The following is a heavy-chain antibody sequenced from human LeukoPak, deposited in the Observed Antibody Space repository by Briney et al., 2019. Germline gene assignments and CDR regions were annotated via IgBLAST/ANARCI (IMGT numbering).Heavy chain of an antibody. Sequence: PGGSLRLSCAASGFTFSSHWMHWVRQTPGKGLMWVSRINNDGSRTDYADSVKGRFTISRDNAKNTLYLEMNSLRAEDTAVYYCVRDFAVKVAAYNWFDPWGQGTLVTVSS. V-gene: IGHV3-74*01. CDR3: VRDFAVKVAAYNWFDP. CDR1: GFTFSSHW. J-gene: IGHJ5*02. CDR2: INNDGSRT. D-gene: IGHD6-19*01.